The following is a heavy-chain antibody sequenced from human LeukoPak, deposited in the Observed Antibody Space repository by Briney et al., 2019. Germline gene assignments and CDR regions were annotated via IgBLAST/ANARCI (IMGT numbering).Heavy chain of an antibody. J-gene: IGHJ4*02. D-gene: IGHD3-22*01. Sequence: ASVKVSCKASGYTFRNYPINWVRQAPGQGLEWIGSINTRTGNPRFAQGFTGRFVFSLDTSVRTAYLQISSLKPDDTAVYFCARGPSTPDYYDDASGYYEYSDYWGQGTLVSVSS. CDR2: INTRTGNP. CDR1: GYTFRNYP. CDR3: ARGPSTPDYYDDASGYYEYSDY. V-gene: IGHV7-4-1*02.